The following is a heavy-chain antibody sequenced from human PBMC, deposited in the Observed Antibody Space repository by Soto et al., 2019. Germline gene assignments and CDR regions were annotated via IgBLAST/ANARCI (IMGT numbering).Heavy chain of an antibody. J-gene: IGHJ6*02. CDR2: ISSSSSYI. CDR3: ARDWGSGWHYGMDV. Sequence: LRLSCAASGFTFSSYSMNWVRQAPGKGLEWVSSISSSSSYIYYADSVKGRFTISRDNAKNSLYLQMNSLRAEDTAVYYCARDWGSGWHYGMDVWGQGTTVTVSS. CDR1: GFTFSSYS. D-gene: IGHD6-19*01. V-gene: IGHV3-21*01.